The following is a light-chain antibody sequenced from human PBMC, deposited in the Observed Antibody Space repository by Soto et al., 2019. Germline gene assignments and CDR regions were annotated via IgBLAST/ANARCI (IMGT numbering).Light chain of an antibody. V-gene: IGKV3-11*01. CDR3: QQRSNWRLT. CDR2: DVS. J-gene: IGKJ4*01. Sequence: EIVLTQSPVTLSLSPGERATLSCRASQSVTSFLAWYQQKPGQAPRLLIYDVSIRATGIPARFSGSGSGTDFTLTISSLEPEDFAVYYCQQRSNWRLTFGGGTKVEIK. CDR1: QSVTSF.